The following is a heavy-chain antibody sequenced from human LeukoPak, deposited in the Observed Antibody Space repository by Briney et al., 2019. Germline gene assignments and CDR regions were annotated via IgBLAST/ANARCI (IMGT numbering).Heavy chain of an antibody. D-gene: IGHD3-22*01. V-gene: IGHV4-39*01. J-gene: IGHJ4*02. CDR3: ATYKRSSSGYYFYYFDY. CDR2: MYYSGST. Sequence: SETLSLTCTVSGGSISSSNYYWGWIRQPPGKGLEWIGSMYYSGSTYYNPSLKSRVTISVDTSKNQFSLKLSSVTAADTAVYHCATYKRSSSGYYFYYFDYWGQGTLVTVSS. CDR1: GGSISSSNYY.